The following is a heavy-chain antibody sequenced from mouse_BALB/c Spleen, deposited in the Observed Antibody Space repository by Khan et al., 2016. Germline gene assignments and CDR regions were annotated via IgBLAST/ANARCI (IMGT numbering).Heavy chain of an antibody. CDR1: GFTFSTYA. J-gene: IGHJ4*01. CDR3: ARVRQAVDY. D-gene: IGHD2-14*01. Sequence: EVELVESGGGLVQPGGSLKLSCATSGFTFSTYAMSWVRQTPDKRLELVATINSNGGSTYYPDNVKGRFTISRDNAKNTLYLQMSSLKSEETAMYYCARVRQAVDYWGQGTSVTVSS. V-gene: IGHV5-6-3*01. CDR2: INSNGGST.